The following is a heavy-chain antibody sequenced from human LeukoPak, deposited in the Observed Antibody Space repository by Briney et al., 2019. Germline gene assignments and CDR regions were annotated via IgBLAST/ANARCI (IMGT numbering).Heavy chain of an antibody. Sequence: GGSLRLSCVGSGFIFSNYAMTWVRQAPGKGLEWVSVITGSTGSTYYADSVKGRFTISRDNSKSTVYLEMNSLRAEDTAVYYCAKTAGYNYGFFDSWGQGTLVTVSS. V-gene: IGHV3-23*01. CDR2: ITGSTGST. CDR3: AKTAGYNYGFFDS. J-gene: IGHJ4*02. CDR1: GFIFSNYA. D-gene: IGHD5-18*01.